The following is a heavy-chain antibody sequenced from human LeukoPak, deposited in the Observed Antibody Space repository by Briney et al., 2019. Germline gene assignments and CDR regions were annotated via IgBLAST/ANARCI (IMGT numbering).Heavy chain of an antibody. Sequence: ASVKVSCKASGYTFTSYGISWVRQAPGQGLEWMGWISFYSGNTNYAQQLQGRVTMTTDTSTSTAYMELTSLRSDDTAVYYCTRGTGTYYYYYMDVWGKGTTVTVSS. J-gene: IGHJ6*03. V-gene: IGHV1-18*01. CDR2: ISFYSGNT. D-gene: IGHD3-10*01. CDR3: TRGTGTYYYYYMDV. CDR1: GYTFTSYG.